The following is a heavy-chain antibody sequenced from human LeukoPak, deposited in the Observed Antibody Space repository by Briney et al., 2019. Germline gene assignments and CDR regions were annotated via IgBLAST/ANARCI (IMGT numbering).Heavy chain of an antibody. Sequence: GASVKVSCKASGYTFTGYYMHWVGQAPGQGLEWMGWINPNSGGTNYAQKFQGRVTMTRDTSISTAYMELSRLRSDDTAVYYCARGDILTGYYRQDYWGQGTLVTVSS. CDR2: INPNSGGT. CDR1: GYTFTGYY. J-gene: IGHJ4*02. CDR3: ARGDILTGYYRQDY. D-gene: IGHD3-9*01. V-gene: IGHV1-2*02.